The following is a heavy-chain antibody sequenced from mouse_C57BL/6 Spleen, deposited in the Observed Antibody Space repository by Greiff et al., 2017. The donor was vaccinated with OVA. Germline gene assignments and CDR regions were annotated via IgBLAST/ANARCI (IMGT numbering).Heavy chain of an antibody. Sequence: QVQLQQSGAELVRPGASVTLSCKASGYTFTDYEMHWVKQTPVHGLEWIVAIDPETGGTAYNQKFKGKAILTADTSSSTAYMRIRSLTSEDSAVYYGTRDYGSSYGAMDDWGKGTSVTVSS. CDR1: GYTFTDYE. V-gene: IGHV1-15*01. D-gene: IGHD1-1*01. CDR2: IDPETGGT. J-gene: IGHJ4*01. CDR3: TRDYGSSYGAMDD.